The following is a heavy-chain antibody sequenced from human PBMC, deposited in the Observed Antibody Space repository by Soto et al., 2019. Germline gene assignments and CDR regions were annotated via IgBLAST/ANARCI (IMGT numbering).Heavy chain of an antibody. CDR3: ARGLYDYIWGSYRYPAPAY. J-gene: IGHJ4*02. Sequence: ALVKVYWKGVGYTFTSYGINWVRKKNGKGLEWMGWMNPNSGNTGYAQKFQGRVTMTRNTSISTAYMELSSLRSEDTAVYYCARGLYDYIWGSYRYPAPAYRGQGTLVPVSS. D-gene: IGHD3-16*02. CDR1: GYTFTSYG. CDR2: MNPNSGNT. V-gene: IGHV1-8*01.